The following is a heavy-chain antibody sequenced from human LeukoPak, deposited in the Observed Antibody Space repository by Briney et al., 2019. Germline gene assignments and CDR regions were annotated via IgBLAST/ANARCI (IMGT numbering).Heavy chain of an antibody. Sequence: ASETLSLTCTVSGGSISSYYWTWIRQPPGKGLEWIGYIYYSGNTNYNPSLKSRVTISVDTSKNQFSLKLSSVTAADTAVYYCARDSQTYYYDSSGYLTTDAFDIWGQGTMVTVSS. J-gene: IGHJ3*02. CDR2: IYYSGNT. CDR1: GGSISSYY. D-gene: IGHD3-22*01. CDR3: ARDSQTYYYDSSGYLTTDAFDI. V-gene: IGHV4-59*01.